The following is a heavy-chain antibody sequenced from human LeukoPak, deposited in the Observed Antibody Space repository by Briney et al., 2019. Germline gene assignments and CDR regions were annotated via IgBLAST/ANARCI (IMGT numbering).Heavy chain of an antibody. D-gene: IGHD3-10*01. CDR3: ARVRWFGELPQDGPWYFDL. CDR1: GGSISSGSYY. V-gene: IGHV4-61*02. J-gene: IGHJ2*01. CDR2: IYTSGST. Sequence: PSETLSLTCTVSGGSISSGSYYWSWIRQPAGKGLEWIGRIYTSGSTNYNPSLKSRVTISVDTSKNQFSLKLSSVTAADTAVYYCARVRWFGELPQDGPWYFDLWGRGTLVTVSS.